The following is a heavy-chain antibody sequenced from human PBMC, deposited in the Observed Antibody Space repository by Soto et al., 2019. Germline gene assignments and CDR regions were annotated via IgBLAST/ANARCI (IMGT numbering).Heavy chain of an antibody. V-gene: IGHV4-4*02. Sequence: PSETLSLTCAVSGGSISSSNWWSWVRQPPGKGLVWSGEICHSGSTNYNPSLKSRVTISVDKSKNQFSLKLSSVTAADTAVYYCARDGYSYGDYGMDGWGQGTTVAAAS. J-gene: IGHJ6*02. CDR3: ARDGYSYGDYGMDG. CDR2: ICHSGST. CDR1: GGSISSSNW. D-gene: IGHD5-18*01.